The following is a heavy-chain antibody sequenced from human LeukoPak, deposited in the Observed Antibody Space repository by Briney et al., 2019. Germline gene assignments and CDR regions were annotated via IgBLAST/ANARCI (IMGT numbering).Heavy chain of an antibody. J-gene: IGHJ4*02. CDR3: AKRLVVVVAAFDY. Sequence: GGSLRLSCAASGFTFSSYAMSWVRQAPGKGLEWVSAISGSGGSTYYADSVKGRFTISRDNSKNTLYLQMNSLRAEGTALYYCAKRLVVVVAAFDYWGQGTLVTVSS. CDR2: ISGSGGST. D-gene: IGHD2-15*01. CDR1: GFTFSSYA. V-gene: IGHV3-23*01.